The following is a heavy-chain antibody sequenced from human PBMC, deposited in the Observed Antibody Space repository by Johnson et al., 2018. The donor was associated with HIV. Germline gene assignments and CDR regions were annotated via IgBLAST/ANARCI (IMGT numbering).Heavy chain of an antibody. CDR2: IYSGGST. CDR3: ARGRGLQFLEWPTGLWSAFDI. Sequence: VQLVESGGGVVQPGRSLRLSCAASGFTVSSNYMSWVRQAPGKGLEWVSVIYSGGSTYYADSVKGRFTISRDNAKNSLYLQMNTLRAEDTAVYYCARGRGLQFLEWPTGLWSAFDIWGQGTMVTVSS. CDR1: GFTVSSNY. J-gene: IGHJ3*02. V-gene: IGHV3-66*01. D-gene: IGHD3-3*01.